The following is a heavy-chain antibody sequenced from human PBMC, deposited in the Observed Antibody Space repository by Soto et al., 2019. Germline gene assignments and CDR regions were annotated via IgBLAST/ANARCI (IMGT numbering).Heavy chain of an antibody. CDR2: IKQDGSEK. V-gene: IGHV3-7*03. J-gene: IGHJ4*02. CDR1: GFTFSTYW. D-gene: IGHD3-22*01. Sequence: EVQLVESGGGLVQPGGSLRLSCVASGFTFSTYWMTWVRQAPGKGLEWVANIKQDGSEKYYVDSVKGRFTISRDNAKNSLYLQMNSLRAEDTAVYYCARVGYYYDSSGWDYWGQGTLVTVSS. CDR3: ARVGYYYDSSGWDY.